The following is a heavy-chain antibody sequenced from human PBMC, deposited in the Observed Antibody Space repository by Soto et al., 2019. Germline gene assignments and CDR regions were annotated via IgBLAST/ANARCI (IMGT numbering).Heavy chain of an antibody. CDR1: GFTVSSNY. V-gene: IGHV3-53*01. CDR2: IYSGGST. Sequence: PGGSLRLSCAASGFTVSSNYMSLVRQSPGKGLEWVSVIYSGGSTYYADSVKGRFTISRDNSKNTLYLQMNSLRAEDTAVYYCARDNPYCSGGSCHLWGQGTLVTVSS. J-gene: IGHJ5*02. CDR3: ARDNPYCSGGSCHL. D-gene: IGHD2-15*01.